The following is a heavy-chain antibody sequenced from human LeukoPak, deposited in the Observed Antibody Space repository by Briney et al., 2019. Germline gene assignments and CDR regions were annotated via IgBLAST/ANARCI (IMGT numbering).Heavy chain of an antibody. CDR1: GFTVDSNY. D-gene: IGHD3-22*01. Sequence: PGGSLRLSCAASGFTVDSNYLSWVRQAPGKGLEWVSTIYTGGNTYYAASAKGRFTISRDFSTNTVFLHMNSLRAEDTAMYYCARGDDSGYYDYFDYWGQGALVTVSS. V-gene: IGHV3-53*01. CDR2: IYTGGNT. J-gene: IGHJ4*02. CDR3: ARGDDSGYYDYFDY.